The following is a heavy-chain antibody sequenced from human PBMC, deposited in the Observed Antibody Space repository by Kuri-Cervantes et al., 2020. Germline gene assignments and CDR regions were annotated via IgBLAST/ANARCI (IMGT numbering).Heavy chain of an antibody. CDR2: IKSKTDGGTI. D-gene: IGHD2-2*01. V-gene: IGHV3-15*01. CDR3: SRGVVVVVPAAVYYYYYYMDV. CDR1: GSTFSDAW. Sequence: GGSLRLSCAASGSTFSDAWMSWVRQAPGKGLEWVGRIKSKTDGGTIDYDAPVKGRFTISRDESKNTLYLQMNSLKTEDTAVYYCSRGVVVVVPAAVYYYYYYMDVWGKGTTVTVSS. J-gene: IGHJ6*03.